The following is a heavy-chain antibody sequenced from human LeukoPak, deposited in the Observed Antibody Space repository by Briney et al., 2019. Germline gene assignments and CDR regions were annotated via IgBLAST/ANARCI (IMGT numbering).Heavy chain of an antibody. D-gene: IGHD5-12*01. Sequence: SETLSLTCTVSGGSISPHYWSWIRQPPGKGLEYIGYLYFSGSPNYNPSLKSRVTISVDTSKNQISLKLTSVSAADTAVYYCARGYGDYASWVDYWGQGTLVTVSS. J-gene: IGHJ4*02. CDR3: ARGYGDYASWVDY. CDR2: LYFSGSP. V-gene: IGHV4-59*08. CDR1: GGSISPHY.